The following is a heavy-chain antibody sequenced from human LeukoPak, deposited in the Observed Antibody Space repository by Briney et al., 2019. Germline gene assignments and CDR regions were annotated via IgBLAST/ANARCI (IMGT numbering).Heavy chain of an antibody. CDR2: MYHAGTT. J-gene: IGHJ4*02. CDR1: GYSISNGYF. CDR3: VTPKDTAGYFDY. Sequence: SETLSLTCTVSGYSISNGYFWGWIRQTSGNGLEWIGSMYHAGTTYYNPSLKSRVTISIDTSKNQFSLKLRSVTAADTALYYCVTPKDTAGYFDYWGQGILVAVSS. D-gene: IGHD2-15*01. V-gene: IGHV4-38-2*02.